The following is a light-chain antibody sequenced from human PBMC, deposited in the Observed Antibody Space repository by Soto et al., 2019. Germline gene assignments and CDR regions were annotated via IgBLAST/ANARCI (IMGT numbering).Light chain of an antibody. CDR3: SSYKGSSTLYV. CDR1: SSDVGVYNY. J-gene: IGLJ1*01. Sequence: QSALTQPASVSGSPGQSITISCTGTSSDVGVYNYVSWYQHHPGKAPKLMIYAVSNRPSGVSNRFSGSKSGNTASLTISGLQAEDEADYYCSSYKGSSTLYVFGTGTKLTVL. CDR2: AVS. V-gene: IGLV2-14*01.